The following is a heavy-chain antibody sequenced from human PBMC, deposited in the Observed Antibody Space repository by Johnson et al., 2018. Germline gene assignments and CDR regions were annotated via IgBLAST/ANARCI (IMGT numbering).Heavy chain of an antibody. Sequence: EVQLVESGGGLVQPGRSLRLSCTASGFTFGDYAMSWFRQAPGKGLEWVGFIRSKAYGGKTEYATCVKGRFTIPRDDSKSNAYLQMNSLKPEDTYLYYCTREGDIAIGGNDYYYYYMDVWGKGTPVTVSS. CDR3: TREGDIAIGGNDYYYYYMDV. V-gene: IGHV3-49*03. D-gene: IGHD2/OR15-2a*01. CDR1: GFTFGDYA. J-gene: IGHJ6*03. CDR2: IRSKAYGGKT.